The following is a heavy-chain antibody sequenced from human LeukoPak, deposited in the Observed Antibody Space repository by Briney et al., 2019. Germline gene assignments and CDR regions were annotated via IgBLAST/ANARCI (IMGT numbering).Heavy chain of an antibody. CDR1: GFTFSSYG. CDR2: ISYDGSNK. V-gene: IGHV3-30*18. D-gene: IGHD3-22*01. Sequence: GRSLRLSCAASGFTFSSYGMHWVRQAPGKGLEWVAVISYDGSNKYHADSVKGRFTISRDNSKNTLYLQMNSLRAEDTAVYYCAKEGGVTMIVVASAEYFQHWGQGTLVTVSS. CDR3: AKEGGVTMIVVASAEYFQH. J-gene: IGHJ1*01.